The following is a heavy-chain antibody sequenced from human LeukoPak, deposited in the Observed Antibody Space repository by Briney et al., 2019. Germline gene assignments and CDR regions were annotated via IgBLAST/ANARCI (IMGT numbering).Heavy chain of an antibody. V-gene: IGHV3-66*01. CDR1: GFTVSRNH. D-gene: IGHD1-26*01. J-gene: IGHJ4*02. CDR3: ARERPDSGSYFAPFAY. Sequence: GSLRLSCAASGFTVSRNHMSWVRQAPGKGLEWVSLIYSGGSTYYADSVKGRFTISRDNSKNTLYLQMNSLRAEDTAVYYCARERPDSGSYFAPFAYWGQGTLVTVSS. CDR2: IYSGGST.